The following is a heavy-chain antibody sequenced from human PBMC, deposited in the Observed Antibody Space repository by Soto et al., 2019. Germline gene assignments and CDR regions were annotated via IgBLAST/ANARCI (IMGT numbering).Heavy chain of an antibody. V-gene: IGHV3-7*01. D-gene: IGHD6-6*01. Sequence: EVQLVESGGGLVQPGGSLRLSCSVSGFTFNSAWMSWVRQAPGKGLEWVVNINQDGNEKFYVDSVMGRFTISRDNAKNSLFLQMNSLRGEDTAVYYCASTPVAARYFDYWGRGTLVTVSS. CDR3: ASTPVAARYFDY. CDR2: INQDGNEK. J-gene: IGHJ4*02. CDR1: GFTFNSAW.